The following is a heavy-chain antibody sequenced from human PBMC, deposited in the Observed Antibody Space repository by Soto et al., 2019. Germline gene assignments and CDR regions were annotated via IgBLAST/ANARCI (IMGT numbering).Heavy chain of an antibody. CDR1: GGSISSGGYS. V-gene: IGHV4-30-2*01. CDR3: ARVPDR. J-gene: IGHJ5*02. D-gene: IGHD2-2*01. Sequence: PSETLSLTCAVSGGSISSGGYSWSWSRQPPGKGLEWIGYIYHSGSTYYNPSLKSRVTISVDRSKNQFSLKLSSVTAADTAVYYCARVPDRWGQGTLVTGSS. CDR2: IYHSGST.